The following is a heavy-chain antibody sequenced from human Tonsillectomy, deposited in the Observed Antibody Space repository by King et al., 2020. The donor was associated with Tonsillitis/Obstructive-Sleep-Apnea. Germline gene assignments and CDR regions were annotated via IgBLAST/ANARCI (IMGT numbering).Heavy chain of an antibody. CDR2: IIYNLGIA. CDR3: AHSREGYNLFYYYGIDV. V-gene: IGHV1-69*10. Sequence: MQLVQSGAEVKKPGSSVKVSCKASGDTFSSHAITWVRQAPGQGLEWMGGIIYNLGIANYAHKFQGRVTITADKSTSTTYMEVSSLRSEDTAVYYCAHSREGYNLFYYYGIDVWGQGTTVTVS. J-gene: IGHJ6*02. CDR1: GDTFSSHA. D-gene: IGHD5-24*01.